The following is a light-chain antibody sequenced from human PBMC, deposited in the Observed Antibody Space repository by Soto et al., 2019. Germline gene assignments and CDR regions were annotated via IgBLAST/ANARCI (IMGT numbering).Light chain of an antibody. Sequence: DIVMTQSPDSLAVSLGERATINCNSSQSILYSSNSKNCLAWYQQKPGQPPKLLIFWTSTRESGVPDRFSGSGSGIHFTLTINNLQPEDVAVYHCQQYYSNPPTFGQGTKVDIK. CDR3: QQYYSNPPT. CDR1: QSILYSSNSKNC. J-gene: IGKJ1*01. CDR2: WTS. V-gene: IGKV4-1*01.